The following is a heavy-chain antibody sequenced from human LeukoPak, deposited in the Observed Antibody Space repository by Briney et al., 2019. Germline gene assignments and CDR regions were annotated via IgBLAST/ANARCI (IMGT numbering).Heavy chain of an antibody. Sequence: ASMKVSCKASGYTFTSYGFSWVRQAPGQGLEWMGWISTYYGNTNYAQKLQDRVTMTTDTSTSTAYMELTSLRSDDTAVYYCARVYSTNYYGSGDRPFLFDYWGQGTVVTVSS. CDR2: ISTYYGNT. CDR1: GYTFTSYG. D-gene: IGHD3-10*01. J-gene: IGHJ4*02. CDR3: ARVYSTNYYGSGDRPFLFDY. V-gene: IGHV1-18*01.